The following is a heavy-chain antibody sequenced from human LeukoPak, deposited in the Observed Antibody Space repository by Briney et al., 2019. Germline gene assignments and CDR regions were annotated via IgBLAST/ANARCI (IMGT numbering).Heavy chain of an antibody. CDR3: ARRGYCSGGSCHSHSFDI. D-gene: IGHD2-15*01. Sequence: GESLKISCRASGYSFTSYWIGWVRQMPGKGLEWMGIIYPGDPDTRYSPSFQGQVTISADKSISTAYLQWSSLKASDTVMYYCARRGYCSGGSCHSHSFDIWGQGTMVTVSS. J-gene: IGHJ3*02. CDR1: GYSFTSYW. CDR2: IYPGDPDT. V-gene: IGHV5-51*01.